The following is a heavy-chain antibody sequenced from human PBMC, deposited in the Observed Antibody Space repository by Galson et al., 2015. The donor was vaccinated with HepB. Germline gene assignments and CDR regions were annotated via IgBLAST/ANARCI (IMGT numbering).Heavy chain of an antibody. Sequence: SLRLSCAASGFTFSSYGMHWVRQAPGKGLEWVAVISYDGSNKYYADSVKGRFTISRDNSKNTLYLQMNSLRAEDTAVYYCAKSRIVGATCAFDIWGQGTMVTVSS. CDR3: AKSRIVGATCAFDI. V-gene: IGHV3-30*18. D-gene: IGHD1-26*01. CDR2: ISYDGSNK. CDR1: GFTFSSYG. J-gene: IGHJ3*02.